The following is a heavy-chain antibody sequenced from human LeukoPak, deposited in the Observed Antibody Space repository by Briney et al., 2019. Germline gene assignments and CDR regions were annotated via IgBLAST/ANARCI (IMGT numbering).Heavy chain of an antibody. CDR3: AREPPWVLRYFDWSLDY. CDR1: GFTFSSYA. J-gene: IGHJ4*02. Sequence: GGSLRLSCAASGFTFSSYAVHWVRQAPGKGLEWVAVISYDGSNKYYADSVKGRFTISRDNSKNTLYLQMNSLRAEDTAVYYCAREPPWVLRYFDWSLDYWGQGTLVTVSS. D-gene: IGHD3-9*01. V-gene: IGHV3-30-3*01. CDR2: ISYDGSNK.